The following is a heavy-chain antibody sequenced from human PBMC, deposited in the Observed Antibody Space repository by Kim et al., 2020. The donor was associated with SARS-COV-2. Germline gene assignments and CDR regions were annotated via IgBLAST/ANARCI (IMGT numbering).Heavy chain of an antibody. CDR3: ARQPISSSWKLLDY. V-gene: IGHV4-39*01. CDR1: GGSISSNSYY. D-gene: IGHD6-13*01. J-gene: IGHJ4*02. CDR2: IYYSGTA. Sequence: SETLSLTCTVSGGSISSNSYYWGWIRQPPGKGLEWVGSIYYSGTAYYNPSLKSRVTISVDTSKNQFSLKLSSVTAADTAVYYCARQPISSSWKLLDYWGQGTLVTVSS.